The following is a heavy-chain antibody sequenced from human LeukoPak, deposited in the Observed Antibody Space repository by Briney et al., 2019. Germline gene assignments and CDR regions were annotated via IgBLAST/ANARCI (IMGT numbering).Heavy chain of an antibody. CDR3: GKGGIYGHSGDH. CDR1: GLTFTRYA. J-gene: IGHJ1*01. Sequence: GGSLRLSCATSGLTFTRYAMNWVRQAPGKGLEWVSGISSSGGVTYSADSLKGRFTISRDNSKNTLYLQINSLRVGDTALYFCGKGGIYGHSGDHWGQGILVIASS. CDR2: ISSSGGVT. D-gene: IGHD4-17*01. V-gene: IGHV3-23*01.